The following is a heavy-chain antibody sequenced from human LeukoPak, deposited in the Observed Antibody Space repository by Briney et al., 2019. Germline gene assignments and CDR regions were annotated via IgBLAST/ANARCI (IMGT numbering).Heavy chain of an antibody. CDR3: ARAITMIVRAGDY. Sequence: ASVKVSCKASGYTFTNYGITWVRQAPGQGLEWMGWIDSRNGHTKYGQKFQGRAIMTTDTSTSTTYMELRSLRSDDTAVYCCARAITMIVRAGDYWGQGTLVTVSS. CDR2: IDSRNGHT. CDR1: GYTFTNYG. J-gene: IGHJ4*02. V-gene: IGHV1-18*01. D-gene: IGHD3-22*01.